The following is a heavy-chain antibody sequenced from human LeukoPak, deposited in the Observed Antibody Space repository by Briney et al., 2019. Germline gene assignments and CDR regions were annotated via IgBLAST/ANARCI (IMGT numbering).Heavy chain of an antibody. J-gene: IGHJ4*02. Sequence: QPGRSLRLSCAASGFTFSSYGMHWVRQAPGKGLEWVAVIWYDGSNKYYADSVKGRFTISRDNSKNTLYLQMNSLRAEDTAVYYCAREGQGYCGTTSCSAYFDCWGQGTLVTVSS. V-gene: IGHV3-33*01. CDR3: AREGQGYCGTTSCSAYFDC. CDR2: IWYDGSNK. CDR1: GFTFSSYG. D-gene: IGHD2-2*01.